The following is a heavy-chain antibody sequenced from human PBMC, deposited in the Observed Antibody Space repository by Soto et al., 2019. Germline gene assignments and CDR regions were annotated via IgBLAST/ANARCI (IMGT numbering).Heavy chain of an antibody. J-gene: IGHJ6*02. V-gene: IGHV4-34*01. CDR3: ARSLGDFWSGYKYYYYGMDV. Sequence: SETLSLTCAVYGGSFSGYYWSWIRQPPGKGLEWIGEINHSGSTNYNPSLKSRVTISVDTSKNQFSLKLSSVTAADTAVYYCARSLGDFWSGYKYYYYGMDVWGQGTTVTVSS. CDR1: GGSFSGYY. CDR2: INHSGST. D-gene: IGHD3-3*01.